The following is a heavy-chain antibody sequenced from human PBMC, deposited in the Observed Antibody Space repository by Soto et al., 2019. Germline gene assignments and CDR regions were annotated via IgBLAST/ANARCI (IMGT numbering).Heavy chain of an antibody. V-gene: IGHV1-69*12. Sequence: QVQLVQSGAEVKKPEVSVNVSCKASGGTFSSYAISWARHAPGQELEWMGGILPNFGTADYAQKLQGRVTITADESTSTAYMELSSLRSEDTAVYYCATTEMGSYYYGMAVWGQGTKVTVSS. CDR2: ILPNFGTA. J-gene: IGHJ6*02. D-gene: IGHD3-10*01. CDR1: GGTFSSYA. CDR3: ATTEMGSYYYGMAV.